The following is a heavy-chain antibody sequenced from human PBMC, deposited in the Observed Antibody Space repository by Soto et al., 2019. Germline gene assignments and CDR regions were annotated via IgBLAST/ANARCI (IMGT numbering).Heavy chain of an antibody. CDR2: ISPNNGDT. Sequence: QVQLVQSRAEVKKPGASVKVSCQASGYTFTRNGINWVRQAPGQGLEWMGWISPNNGDTYYAQKSQGRVTMSTDPSTSTAYMELRSPRYADTAVYYCARIRASLYGMDVWGQATTGTVSS. J-gene: IGHJ6*02. CDR3: ARIRASLYGMDV. V-gene: IGHV1-18*01. CDR1: GYTFTRNG. D-gene: IGHD6-6*01.